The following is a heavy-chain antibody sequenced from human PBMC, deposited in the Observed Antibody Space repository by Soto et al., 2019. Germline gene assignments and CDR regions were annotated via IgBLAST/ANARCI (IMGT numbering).Heavy chain of an antibody. CDR2: INAGNGNT. CDR3: ATAIADDAFDI. J-gene: IGHJ3*02. Sequence: ASVKVSCKASGYTFTSYAMHWVRQAPGQRLEWMGWINAGNGNTKYSQKFQGRVTITRDTSASTAYMELSSLRFEDTAVYFCATAIADDAFDIWDRGTMVTVSS. CDR1: GYTFTSYA. V-gene: IGHV1-3*01. D-gene: IGHD2-2*01.